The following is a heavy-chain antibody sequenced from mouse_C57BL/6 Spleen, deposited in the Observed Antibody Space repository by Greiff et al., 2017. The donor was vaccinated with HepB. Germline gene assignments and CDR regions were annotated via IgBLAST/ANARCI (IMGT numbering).Heavy chain of an antibody. CDR3: AETGTGGFAY. D-gene: IGHD4-1*01. V-gene: IGHV3-6*01. CDR1: GYSITSGYY. Sequence: EVQLQESGPGLVKPSQSLSLTCSVTGYSITSGYYWNWIRQFPGNKLEWMGYISYDGSNNYNPSLKNRISITRDTSKNQLFLKLNSVTTEDTATYYCAETGTGGFAYWGQGTLVTVSA. CDR2: ISYDGSN. J-gene: IGHJ3*01.